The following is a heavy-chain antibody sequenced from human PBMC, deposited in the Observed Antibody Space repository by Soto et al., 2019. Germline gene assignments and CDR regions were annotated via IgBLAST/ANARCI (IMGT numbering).Heavy chain of an antibody. CDR1: GFSLDTWGVG. J-gene: IGHJ4*02. Sequence: HITLKESGPTLVIPTQTLTLTCTVSGFSLDTWGVGVGWIRQSPGKAPEVLALIYWDDDKRYSPSLKNRLTITKALSETQVVLTLTNMDPVDTVTYYCARALGSWGSCYVDHWGQGTVVTVSS. CDR3: ARALGSWGSCYVDH. V-gene: IGHV2-5*02. D-gene: IGHD3-16*01. CDR2: IYWDDDK.